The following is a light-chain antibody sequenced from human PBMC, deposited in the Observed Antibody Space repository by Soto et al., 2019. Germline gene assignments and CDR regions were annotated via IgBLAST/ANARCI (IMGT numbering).Light chain of an antibody. CDR3: CSYAGSYTYV. J-gene: IGLJ1*01. CDR2: SVS. CDR1: SSDVGGHDY. V-gene: IGLV2-11*01. Sequence: QSVLTQPRSVSGSPGQSVTISCTGTSSDVGGHDYVSWYQQHPGKGPKLMISSVSRRPSGVPDRFSGSKSGNTASLTISGLQAEDEADYYCCSYAGSYTYVFGTGTKVTVL.